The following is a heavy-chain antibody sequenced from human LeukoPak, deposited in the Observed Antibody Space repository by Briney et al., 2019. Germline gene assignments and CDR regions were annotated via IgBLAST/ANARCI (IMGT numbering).Heavy chain of an antibody. D-gene: IGHD6-25*01. CDR3: ARWGSGLHYYYGMDV. CDR1: GGSFSGYY. V-gene: IGHV4-34*01. CDR2: INHSGST. Sequence: SETLSLTCAVYGGSFSGYYWSWIRQPPGKGLEWIGEINHSGSTNYNPSLKSRVTISVDTSKNQFSLKLSSVTAADTAVYYCARWGSGLHYYYGMDVWGQGTTVTVSS. J-gene: IGHJ6*02.